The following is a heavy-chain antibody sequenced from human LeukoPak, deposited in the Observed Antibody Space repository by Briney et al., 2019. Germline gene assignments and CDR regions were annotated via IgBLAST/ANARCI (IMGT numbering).Heavy chain of an antibody. J-gene: IGHJ3*02. CDR2: INHSGST. CDR3: ARERWQMGAFDI. CDR1: GGSFSGYY. V-gene: IGHV4-34*01. D-gene: IGHD2-15*01. Sequence: PSETLSLTCAVYGGSFSGYYWSWIRQPPGKGLEWIGEINHSGSTNYNPSLKSRVTISVDTSKNQFSLKLSSVTAADTAVYYCARERWQMGAFDIRGQGTMVTVSS.